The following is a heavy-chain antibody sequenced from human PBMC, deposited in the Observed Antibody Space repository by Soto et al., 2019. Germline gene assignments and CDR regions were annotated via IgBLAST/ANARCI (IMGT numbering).Heavy chain of an antibody. CDR2: IYHSGSP. CDR1: GGSISRGGYS. J-gene: IGHJ4*02. Sequence: SETLSLTFAVSGGSISRGGYSWSWIRQPPGKGLERIGYIYHSGSPYYTPSLKSRVTISVDRSKTQFSLKLSSVTAADTAVYYCARGWIHYDVWSGYLSPSYFDYWGQGTLVTVSS. CDR3: ARGWIHYDVWSGYLSPSYFDY. V-gene: IGHV4-30-2*01. D-gene: IGHD3-3*01.